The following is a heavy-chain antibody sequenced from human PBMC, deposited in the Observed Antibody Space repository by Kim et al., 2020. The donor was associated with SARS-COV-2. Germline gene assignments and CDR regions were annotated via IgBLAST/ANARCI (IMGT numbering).Heavy chain of an antibody. CDR3: ARERGEYYDILTGPNWFDP. CDR1: GFTFSSYS. Sequence: GGSLRLSCAASGFTFSSYSMNWVRQAPGKGLEWVSYISSSSSTIYYADSVKGRFTISRDNAKNSLYLQMNSLRDEDTAVYYCARERGEYYDILTGPNWFDPWGQGTLVTVSS. D-gene: IGHD3-9*01. CDR2: ISSSSSTI. J-gene: IGHJ5*02. V-gene: IGHV3-48*02.